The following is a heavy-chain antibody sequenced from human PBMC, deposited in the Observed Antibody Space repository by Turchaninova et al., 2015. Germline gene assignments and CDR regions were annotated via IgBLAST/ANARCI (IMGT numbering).Heavy chain of an antibody. J-gene: IGHJ4*02. Sequence: QVQLQPWGAGLLKPSEPRSLTCAVSGGSLSGYYWSWIRQPPGKGLEWIGEINQSGSTNYNPSLKSRVTISVDTSKNQFSLKLSAVTAADTAVYYCAREDCSSSICYPLDYWGQGTLVTVSS. CDR1: GGSLSGYY. CDR3: AREDCSSSICYPLDY. D-gene: IGHD2-2*01. V-gene: IGHV4-34*01. CDR2: INQSGST.